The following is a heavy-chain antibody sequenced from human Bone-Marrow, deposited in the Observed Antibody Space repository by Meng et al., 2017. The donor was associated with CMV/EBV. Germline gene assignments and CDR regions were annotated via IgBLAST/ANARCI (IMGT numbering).Heavy chain of an antibody. CDR2: ISWDGGST. CDR3: AKRGEDGGLHFAY. J-gene: IGHJ4*02. Sequence: GGSLRLSCAASGFTFDDYTMHWVRQAPGKGLEWVSLISWDGGSTYYADSVKGRFTISRDNSKNSLYLQMNSLRTEDTALYYCAKRGEDGGLHFAYWGQGTLVTVSS. D-gene: IGHD2-15*01. V-gene: IGHV3-43*01. CDR1: GFTFDDYT.